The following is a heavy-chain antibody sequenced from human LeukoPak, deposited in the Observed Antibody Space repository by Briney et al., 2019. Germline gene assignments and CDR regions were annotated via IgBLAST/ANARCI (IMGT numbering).Heavy chain of an antibody. CDR2: IRYDGSNK. J-gene: IGHJ4*02. Sequence: GGSLRLSCAASGFTFSSYGMHWVRQAPGKGLEWVAFIRYDGSNKYYADFVKGRFTISRDNSKNTLYLQMNSLRAEDTAVYYCAKGPITMIVVVMTYFDYWGQGTLVTVSS. CDR3: AKGPITMIVVVMTYFDY. V-gene: IGHV3-30*02. D-gene: IGHD3-22*01. CDR1: GFTFSSYG.